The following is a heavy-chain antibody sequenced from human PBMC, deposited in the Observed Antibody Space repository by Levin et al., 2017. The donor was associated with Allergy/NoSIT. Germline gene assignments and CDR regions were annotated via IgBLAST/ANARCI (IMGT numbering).Heavy chain of an antibody. Sequence: PGGSLRLSCAASGLSLSSYGMHWVRQAPGKGLEWVALSTSNGDNKYYEDSVKGRFTVSRDNSKNTLFLQMDNLRPGDTAVYYSASRGDMDVWGQGTAVTVSS. J-gene: IGHJ6*02. CDR1: GLSLSSYG. CDR2: STSNGDNK. CDR3: ASRGDMDV. V-gene: IGHV3-30*03.